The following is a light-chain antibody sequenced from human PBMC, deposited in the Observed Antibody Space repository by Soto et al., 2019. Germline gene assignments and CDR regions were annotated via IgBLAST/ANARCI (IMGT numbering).Light chain of an antibody. V-gene: IGKV1-27*01. CDR2: TAS. CDR3: QKYDRAPFT. CDR1: QGISSY. J-gene: IGKJ3*01. Sequence: DIQMTQSPSSLSASVGDRVTITCRASQGISSYLAWYQQKPWKVPMLLIYTASTLQSRVPSRFSGSGSGTDFTLTISSLQPEDVATYYCQKYDRAPFTFGPGTKVDIK.